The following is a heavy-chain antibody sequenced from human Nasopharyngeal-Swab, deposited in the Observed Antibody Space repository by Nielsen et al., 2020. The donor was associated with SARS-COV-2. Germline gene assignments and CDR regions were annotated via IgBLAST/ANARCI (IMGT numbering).Heavy chain of an antibody. V-gene: IGHV3-30*03. CDR1: GFTFDDYG. D-gene: IGHD4-23*01. CDR3: ATGSTTVVTPEYYYYMDV. CDR2: ISYDGSNK. Sequence: GESLKISCAASGFTFDDYGMHWVRQAPGKGLEWVAVISYDGSNKYYADSVKGRFTISRDNSKNTLYLQMNSLRAEDTAVYYCATGSTTVVTPEYYYYMDVWGKGTTVTVSS. J-gene: IGHJ6*03.